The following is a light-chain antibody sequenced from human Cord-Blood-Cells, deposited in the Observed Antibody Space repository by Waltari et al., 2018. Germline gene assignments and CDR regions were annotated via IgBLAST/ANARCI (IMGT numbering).Light chain of an antibody. Sequence: EIVLTQSPATLSLSPGERATLSCRPSQSVSSYLAWYQQKPGQAPRLLIYDASNRATGSPARFSVSGSGTDFTLTISSLEPEDFAVYYCQQRSNWPLNFGGGTKVGIK. V-gene: IGKV3-11*01. CDR1: QSVSSY. CDR2: DAS. CDR3: QQRSNWPLN. J-gene: IGKJ4*01.